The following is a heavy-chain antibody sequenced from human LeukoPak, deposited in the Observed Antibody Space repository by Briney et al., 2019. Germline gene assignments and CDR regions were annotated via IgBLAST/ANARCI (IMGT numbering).Heavy chain of an antibody. V-gene: IGHV3-30-3*01. J-gene: IGHJ4*02. CDR1: GFTFSSYA. CDR3: ARALRLLLHY. Sequence: PGGSLRLSCAASGFTFSSYAMHWVRQAPGKGLEWVAVISYDGSNKYYADSVKGRFTISRDNSKNTLYLQMNSLRAEDTAVYYCARALRLLLHYWGQGTLVTVSS. CDR2: ISYDGSNK. D-gene: IGHD2-15*01.